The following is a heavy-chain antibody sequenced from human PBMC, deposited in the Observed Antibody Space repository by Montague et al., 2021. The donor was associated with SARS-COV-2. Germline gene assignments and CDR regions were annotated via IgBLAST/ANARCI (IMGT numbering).Heavy chain of an antibody. D-gene: IGHD2/OR15-2a*01. CDR2: ISGRGDGS. Sequence: SLRLSCAASGFTFNNYAMCWVRHIPGKGLGCVSIISGRGDGSWHADSVKGRFTISRESSKNTLLLQMNSPRLEDTAIYHCAKATKEYCHHFTCYPFDDWGQGTRVTVSS. CDR1: GFTFNNYA. CDR3: AKATKEYCHHFTCYPFDD. V-gene: IGHV3-23*01. J-gene: IGHJ4*02.